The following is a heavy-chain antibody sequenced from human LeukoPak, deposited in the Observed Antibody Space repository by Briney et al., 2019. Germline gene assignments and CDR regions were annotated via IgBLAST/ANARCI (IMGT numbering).Heavy chain of an antibody. CDR3: ARSAAAGTSGFYYYYMDV. V-gene: IGHV1-69*13. J-gene: IGHJ6*03. Sequence: SVKVSCKASGGTFSSYAISWVRQAPGQGLGWMGGIIPIFGTANYAQKFQGRVTITADESTSTAYMELSSLRSEDTAVYYCARSAAAGTSGFYYYYMDVWGKGTTVTISS. CDR1: GGTFSSYA. D-gene: IGHD6-13*01. CDR2: IIPIFGTA.